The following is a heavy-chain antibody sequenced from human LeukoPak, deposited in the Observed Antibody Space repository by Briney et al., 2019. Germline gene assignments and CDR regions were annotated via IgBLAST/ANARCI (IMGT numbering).Heavy chain of an antibody. Sequence: GGSLRLSCAASGFTFSSYSMNWVRQAPGKGLEWVSSISSSSGYIYYADSVKGRFTISRDNAKNSLFLQMNSLRAEDTAVYYCARPANSGYDYVIVYWGQGTLVTVSS. D-gene: IGHD5-12*01. CDR2: ISSSSGYI. V-gene: IGHV3-21*01. J-gene: IGHJ4*02. CDR3: ARPANSGYDYVIVY. CDR1: GFTFSSYS.